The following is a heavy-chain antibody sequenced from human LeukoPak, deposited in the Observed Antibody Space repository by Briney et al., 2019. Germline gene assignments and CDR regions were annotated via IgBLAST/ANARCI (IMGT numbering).Heavy chain of an antibody. Sequence: GGSLRLSCAASGFTFSSYAMSWVRQAPGKGLEWVSAISGSGGSTYYADSVKGRFTISRDNSKSTLYLQMNSLRAEDTAVYYCAKDPGQLLYYFDYWGQGTLVTVSS. CDR2: ISGSGGST. J-gene: IGHJ4*02. CDR1: GFTFSSYA. CDR3: AKDPGQLLYYFDY. D-gene: IGHD1-7*01. V-gene: IGHV3-23*01.